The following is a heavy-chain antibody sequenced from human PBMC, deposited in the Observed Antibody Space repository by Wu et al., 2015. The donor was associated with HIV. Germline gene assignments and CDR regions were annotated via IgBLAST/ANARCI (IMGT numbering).Heavy chain of an antibody. J-gene: IGHJ6*02. Sequence: QMQLVQSGPEVKKPGTSVKVSCKASGFTFTSSAMQWVRQARGQRLEWIGWIVVGSGNTNYAQKFQERVTITRDDVHKTQPTMELSSLRSEDTAVYYCAADLSWFRGSYYYYGMDVWGRRDHRSPSP. CDR3: AADLSWFRGSYYYYGMDV. D-gene: IGHD3-16*01. CDR2: IVVGSGNT. V-gene: IGHV1-58*02. CDR1: GFTFTSSA.